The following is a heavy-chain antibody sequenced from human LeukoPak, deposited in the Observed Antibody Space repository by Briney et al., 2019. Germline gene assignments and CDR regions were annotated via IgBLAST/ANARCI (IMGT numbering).Heavy chain of an antibody. CDR2: ISADNGNT. D-gene: IGHD2-21*02. V-gene: IGHV1-18*01. Sequence: ASVKVSCKTSGYTFINYGITWVRQAPGQGREGIGWISADNGNTNYAQNLQGRVTMTTDTSTSTAYMELRSLRSDDTAVYYCAREPKWWRPNDFWGQGTLVTVSS. J-gene: IGHJ4*02. CDR1: GYTFINYG. CDR3: AREPKWWRPNDF.